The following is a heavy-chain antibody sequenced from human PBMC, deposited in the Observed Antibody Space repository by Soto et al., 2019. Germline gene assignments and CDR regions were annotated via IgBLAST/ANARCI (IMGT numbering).Heavy chain of an antibody. V-gene: IGHV3-9*01. CDR2: VSWTNISF. Sequence: PGGSLRLSCAASGFTFGDYAMHWVRQVPGRGLEWVSGVSWTNISFGYADSVKGRFTISRDNARNSLYLQMNSLRREDTAFYYCAKDRNTAMVTGDFDYWGQGILVTVSS. D-gene: IGHD5-18*01. CDR1: GFTFGDYA. CDR3: AKDRNTAMVTGDFDY. J-gene: IGHJ4*02.